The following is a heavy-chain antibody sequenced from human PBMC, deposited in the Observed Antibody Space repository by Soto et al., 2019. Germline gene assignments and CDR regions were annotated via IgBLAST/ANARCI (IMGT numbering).Heavy chain of an antibody. CDR1: GYTFTGYY. V-gene: IGHV1-2*02. CDR3: AREGYSSTYNWFDP. Sequence: ASVKVSCKASGYTFTGYYMHWVRQAPGQGLEWMGWINPNSGGTNYAQKFQGRVTMTRDTSISTAYMELSRLRSDDTAVYYCAREGYSSTYNWFDPWGQGTLVTASS. D-gene: IGHD6-13*01. J-gene: IGHJ5*02. CDR2: INPNSGGT.